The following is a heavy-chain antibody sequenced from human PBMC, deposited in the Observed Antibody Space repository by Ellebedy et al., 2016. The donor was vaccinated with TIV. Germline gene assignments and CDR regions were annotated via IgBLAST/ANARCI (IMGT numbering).Heavy chain of an antibody. CDR2: IYPADSDT. CDR1: GYTFTTYA. Sequence: GESLKISXKASGYTFTTYAIAWVRQMPGKGLEWMGIIYPADSDTIYSPSFQGQVTISVDKSINTAYLQWNSLKASDTAMYSCARRGYTYGYYPDYWGQGTLVTVSS. CDR3: ARRGYTYGYYPDY. D-gene: IGHD5-18*01. J-gene: IGHJ4*02. V-gene: IGHV5-51*01.